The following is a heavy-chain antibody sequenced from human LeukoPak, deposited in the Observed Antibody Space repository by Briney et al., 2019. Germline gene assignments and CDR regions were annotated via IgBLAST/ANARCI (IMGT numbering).Heavy chain of an antibody. J-gene: IGHJ4*02. CDR1: GFAFSAYA. D-gene: IGHD3-10*01. V-gene: IGHV3-48*01. CDR3: ARIYYVSGNFYNTIDN. CDR2: ISSSGLIV. Sequence: GESLRLSCAASGFAFSAYAMNWVRQAPGKGLEWVSYISSSGLIVFYADSVKGRFTISRDNANNSLYLQMNSLRAEDTAVYYCARIYYVSGNFYNTIDNWGQGTLVTVSS.